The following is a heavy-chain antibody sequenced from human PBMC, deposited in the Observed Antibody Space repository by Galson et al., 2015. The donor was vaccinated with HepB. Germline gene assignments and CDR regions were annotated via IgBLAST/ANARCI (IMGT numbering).Heavy chain of an antibody. Sequence: SLRLSCAASGFTFSAYDMNWVRQAPGKGLEWVSSISGRSSDTYYADSVKGRFTISRDNSKNLMHVQMNSLRAEDTAVYFCARDDPGSSLDYWGQGTLVTVSS. CDR3: ARDDPGSSLDY. CDR2: ISGRSSDT. V-gene: IGHV3-21*01. CDR1: GFTFSAYD. D-gene: IGHD1-14*01. J-gene: IGHJ4*02.